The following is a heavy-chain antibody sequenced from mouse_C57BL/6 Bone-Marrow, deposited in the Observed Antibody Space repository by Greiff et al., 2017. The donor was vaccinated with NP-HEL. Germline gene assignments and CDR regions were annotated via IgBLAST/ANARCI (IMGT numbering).Heavy chain of an antibody. Sequence: VQLPQPGAELVRPGTSVQLSCKASGYTFTSYWMHWVKQRPGQGLEWIGVIDPSDSYTNYNQKFKGKATLTVDTSSSTAYMQLSSLTSEDSAVYYCAREADYYGRIDYWGQGTTLTVSS. J-gene: IGHJ2*01. CDR2: IDPSDSYT. CDR1: GYTFTSYW. CDR3: AREADYYGRIDY. V-gene: IGHV1-59*01. D-gene: IGHD1-1*01.